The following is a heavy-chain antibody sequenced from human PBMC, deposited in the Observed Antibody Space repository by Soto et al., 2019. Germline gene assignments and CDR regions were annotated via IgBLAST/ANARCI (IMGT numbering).Heavy chain of an antibody. CDR3: AKDGNWLDVYFDV. D-gene: IGHD6-19*01. Sequence: GGSLRLSCVASGIEFSNYAMSWVRQAPGKGLEWVSISSASGRSRYHADSVKGRFTISRDNSKNTLYLHMTSLRAEDTAVYYCAKDGNWLDVYFDVWGQGTPVTVSS. CDR2: SSASGRSR. CDR1: GIEFSNYA. J-gene: IGHJ4*02. V-gene: IGHV3-23*01.